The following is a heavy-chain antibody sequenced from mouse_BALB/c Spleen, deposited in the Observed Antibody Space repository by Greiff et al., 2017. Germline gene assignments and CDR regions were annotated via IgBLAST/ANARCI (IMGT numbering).Heavy chain of an antibody. CDR1: GFNIKDYY. J-gene: IGHJ4*01. CDR2: IDPENGNT. D-gene: IGHD1-1*01. CDR3: APTTVGACMDY. Sequence: EVMLVESGAELVRPGALVKLSCKASGFNIKDYYMHWVKQRPEQGLEWIGWIDPENGNTIYDPKFQGKASITADTSSNTAYLQLSSLTSEDTAVYYCAPTTVGACMDYWGQGTSVTVSS. V-gene: IGHV14-1*02.